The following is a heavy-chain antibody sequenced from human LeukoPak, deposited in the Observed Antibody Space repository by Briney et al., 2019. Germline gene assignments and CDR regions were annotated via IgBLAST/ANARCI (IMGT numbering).Heavy chain of an antibody. Sequence: GGSLRLSCAASGFTFSSYGMHWVRQAPGKGLEWVSYISSSGSTMYYSDSVKGRFTISRDNAKKSLYLQMNSLRVEDTAVYYCARESGRSADCWGQGTLVTVSS. D-gene: IGHD3-10*01. CDR2: ISSSGSTM. CDR3: ARESGRSADC. J-gene: IGHJ4*02. CDR1: GFTFSSYG. V-gene: IGHV3-48*04.